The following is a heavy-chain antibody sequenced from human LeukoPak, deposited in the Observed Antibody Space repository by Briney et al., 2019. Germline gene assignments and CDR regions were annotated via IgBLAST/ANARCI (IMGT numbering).Heavy chain of an antibody. Sequence: SVKVSCKASGYTFTSYGISWVRQAPGQGLEWMGGIIPIFGTANYAQKFQGRGTITADKSTSTAYMELSSLRSEDTAVYYCASLYCGGDCYPDYYYYYYYMDVWGKGTTVTVSS. CDR1: GYTFTSYG. J-gene: IGHJ6*03. V-gene: IGHV1-69*06. CDR2: IIPIFGTA. CDR3: ASLYCGGDCYPDYYYYYYYMDV. D-gene: IGHD2-21*02.